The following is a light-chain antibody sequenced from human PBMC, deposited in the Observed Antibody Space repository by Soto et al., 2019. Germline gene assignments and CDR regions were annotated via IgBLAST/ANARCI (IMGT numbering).Light chain of an antibody. Sequence: QSVLTQPASVSGSPGQSITISCTGTSSDGGGYNYVSWYQQHPGKAPKLMIYEVSNRPSGVSNRFSGSKSGNTASLTISGLQSEDEADYYCSSYTISSTLHVVFVVGTQLTVL. CDR1: SSDGGGYNY. V-gene: IGLV2-14*01. CDR3: SSYTISSTLHVV. J-gene: IGLJ2*01. CDR2: EVS.